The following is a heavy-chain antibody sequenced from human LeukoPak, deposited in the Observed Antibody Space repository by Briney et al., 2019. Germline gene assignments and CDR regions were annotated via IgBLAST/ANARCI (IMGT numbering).Heavy chain of an antibody. CDR2: IYYSGST. CDR3: ARSPVVPAAIGYYYYYMDV. CDR1: GGSISSGSYY. D-gene: IGHD2-2*01. Sequence: PSQTLSLTCTVSGGSISSGSYYWGWIRQPPGKGLEWIGSIYYSGSTYYNPSLKSRVTISVDTSKNQFSLKLSSVAAADTAVYYCARSPVVPAAIGYYYYYMDVWGKGTTVTVSS. J-gene: IGHJ6*03. V-gene: IGHV4-39*01.